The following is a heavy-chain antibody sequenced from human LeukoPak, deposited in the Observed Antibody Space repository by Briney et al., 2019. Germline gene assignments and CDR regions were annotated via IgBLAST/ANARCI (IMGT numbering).Heavy chain of an antibody. Sequence: GGSLRLSCAASGFTFSSYGMHWVRQALGKGLEWVAVIWYDGSNKYYADSVKGRFTISRDNSKNTLYLQMNSLRAEDTAVYYCARDLSGSGSYYGYWGQGTLVTVSS. CDR3: ARDLSGSGSYYGY. CDR1: GFTFSSYG. D-gene: IGHD3-10*01. V-gene: IGHV3-33*01. J-gene: IGHJ4*02. CDR2: IWYDGSNK.